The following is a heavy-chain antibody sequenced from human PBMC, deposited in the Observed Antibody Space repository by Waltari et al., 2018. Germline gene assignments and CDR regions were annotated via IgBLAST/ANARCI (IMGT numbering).Heavy chain of an antibody. CDR2: INATGGDT. CDR3: ARDLGSDYGNRDY. J-gene: IGHJ4*02. V-gene: IGHV1-2*06. D-gene: IGHD4-17*01. CDR1: GYTFNGYY. Sequence: QVHLVQSGAEVKKPGASVKVSCEASGYTFNGYYIQWVRRAPGQGLEWMGRINATGGDTSYAEQFQGQVTLTRDTSINTAYMELSSLKADYTAVYYCARDLGSDYGNRDYWGQGTLVTVPS.